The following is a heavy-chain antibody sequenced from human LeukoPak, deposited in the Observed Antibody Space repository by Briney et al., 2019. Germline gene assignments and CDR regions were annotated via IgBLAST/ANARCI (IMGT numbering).Heavy chain of an antibody. J-gene: IGHJ6*03. CDR3: ARGKVRLLWFGELNHYYYMDV. Sequence: SETLSLTCTVSGGSISSYYWSWIRQPPGKGLEWIGEINHSGSTNYNPSLKSRVTISVDTSKNQFSLKLSSVTAADTAVYYCARGKVRLLWFGELNHYYYMDVWGKGTTVTVSS. CDR1: GGSISSYY. V-gene: IGHV4-34*01. D-gene: IGHD3-10*01. CDR2: INHSGST.